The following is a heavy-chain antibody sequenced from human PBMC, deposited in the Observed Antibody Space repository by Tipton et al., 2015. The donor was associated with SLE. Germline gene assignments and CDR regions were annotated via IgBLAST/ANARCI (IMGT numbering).Heavy chain of an antibody. CDR3: ARGTGDIRY. CDR2: ISTYSDNT. CDR1: GYTFTTFG. D-gene: IGHD7-27*01. V-gene: IGHV1-18*01. Sequence: QLVQSGAEVKKPGASVKVSCKASGYTFTTFGISWVRQAPGQGLEWMGWISTYSDNTNSTQKFQGRLTMTTDTSTSTAYMELRSLRSNDTAVYYCARGTGDIRYWGQGTLVTVSS. J-gene: IGHJ4*02.